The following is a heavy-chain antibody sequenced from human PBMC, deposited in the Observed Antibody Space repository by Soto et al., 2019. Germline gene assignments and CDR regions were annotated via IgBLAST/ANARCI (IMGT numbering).Heavy chain of an antibody. Sequence: GESLKISCKGSGSSFNTYWVAWVRQMPGKGLEWMGIIYPDDSDTRYSPSFQGQVTISADKAITTAYLQWSSLKASDTAIYYCAKRGALGTYYFDYWGQGPLVTVSS. CDR1: GSSFNTYW. CDR2: IYPDDSDT. CDR3: AKRGALGTYYFDY. V-gene: IGHV5-51*01. J-gene: IGHJ4*02. D-gene: IGHD3-10*01.